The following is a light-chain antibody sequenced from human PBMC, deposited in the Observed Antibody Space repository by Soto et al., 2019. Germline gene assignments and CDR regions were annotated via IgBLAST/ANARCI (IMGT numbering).Light chain of an antibody. V-gene: IGLV3-21*04. CDR2: YDS. CDR3: QVWYITTEHHV. CDR1: NIGSKV. J-gene: IGLJ1*01. Sequence: SYELTQPPSVSVALEKTARLTCRGDNIGSKVVPWYRQKPGQAPVLVIYYDSDRPSGIPERFSGYNSGNTATLTINRVEPGDEADYYSQVWYITTEHHVFGTGTKLPVL.